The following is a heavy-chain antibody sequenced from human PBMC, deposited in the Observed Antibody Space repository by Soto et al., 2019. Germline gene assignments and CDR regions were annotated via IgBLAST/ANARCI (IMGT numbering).Heavy chain of an antibody. CDR3: ARLRRDWGEAFDP. V-gene: IGHV1-69*01. CDR1: GGPFGSSA. CDR2: IIPVFDKA. Sequence: QVQLVQSGADVKKPGSSVKVSCKTSGGPFGSSAISWVRQAPAQGLEWMGEIIPVFDKANYAKNFQCRLTITADEPTGTVFMQLSSLRSEDTAVYFCARLRRDWGEAFDPWGLGTVVTVSS. J-gene: IGHJ5*01. D-gene: IGHD3-16*01.